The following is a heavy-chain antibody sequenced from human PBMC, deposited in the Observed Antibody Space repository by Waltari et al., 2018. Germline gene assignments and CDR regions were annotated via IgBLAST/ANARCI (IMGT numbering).Heavy chain of an antibody. J-gene: IGHJ3*02. CDR1: GGSISSGSYY. V-gene: IGHV4-61*09. CDR2: IYTSGST. CDR3: AGGGDYSRGGAFDI. Sequence: QVQLQESGPGLVKPSQTLSLTCTVSGGSISSGSYYWSWIRQPAGKGLEWIGYIYTSGSTNYNPSLKSRVTISVDTSKNQFSLKLSSVTAADTAVYYCAGGGDYSRGGAFDIWGQGTMVTVSS. D-gene: IGHD4-17*01.